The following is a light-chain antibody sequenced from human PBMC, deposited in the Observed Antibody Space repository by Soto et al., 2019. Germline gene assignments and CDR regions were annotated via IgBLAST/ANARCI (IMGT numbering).Light chain of an antibody. CDR1: QSVSSSY. J-gene: IGKJ5*01. CDR2: GAS. V-gene: IGKV3-20*01. Sequence: EVGLTQSPDTLSLSPGERASLSCRASQSVSSSYLAWYQQKPGQAPRLLIYGASSRATGIPDRFSGSGSGTDFTLTISRLEPEDFAVYYCQQYGGTPPITFGQGTRLEIK. CDR3: QQYGGTPPIT.